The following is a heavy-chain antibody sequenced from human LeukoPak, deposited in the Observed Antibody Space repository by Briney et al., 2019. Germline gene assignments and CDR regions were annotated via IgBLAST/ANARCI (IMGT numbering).Heavy chain of an antibody. J-gene: IGHJ4*02. D-gene: IGHD3-10*01. V-gene: IGHV3-21*01. CDR3: ARDGDGSGGH. CDR1: GFTFSSYS. CDR2: ISSSSSYI. Sequence: GGPLRLSCAASGFTFSSYSMNWVRQAPGKGLEWVSSISSSSSYIYYADSAKGRFTISRDNAKNSLYLQMNSLRAEDTAVYYCARDGDGSGGHWGQGTLVTVSS.